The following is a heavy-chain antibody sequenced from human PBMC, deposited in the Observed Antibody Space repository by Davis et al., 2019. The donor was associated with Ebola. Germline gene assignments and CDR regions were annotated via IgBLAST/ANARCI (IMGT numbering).Heavy chain of an antibody. CDR2: IYPGDSDT. Sequence: PGGSLRLSCKGSGYSFTSYWIGWVRQMPGKGLEWMGIIYPGDSDTRYSPSFQGQVTISADKSISTAYLQWSSLKASDTAMYYCARRGYYYDSSGYHGGAFDIWGQGTMVTVSS. V-gene: IGHV5-51*01. CDR1: GYSFTSYW. J-gene: IGHJ3*02. CDR3: ARRGYYYDSSGYHGGAFDI. D-gene: IGHD3-22*01.